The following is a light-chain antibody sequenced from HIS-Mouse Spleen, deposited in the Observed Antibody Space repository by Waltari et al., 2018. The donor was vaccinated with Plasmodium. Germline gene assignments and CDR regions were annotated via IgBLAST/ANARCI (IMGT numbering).Light chain of an antibody. CDR1: SSDVGGYNY. CDR2: EVS. CDR3: SSYAGSNNLV. Sequence: QSALTQPPSASGSPGQSVTISCTGTSSDVGGYNYVSWYQQHPGKAPKLMIYEVSKRASGVPERFSGSKSCNTASLTVSGLQAEDEADYYCSSYAGSNNLVFGGGTKLTVL. V-gene: IGLV2-8*01. J-gene: IGLJ2*01.